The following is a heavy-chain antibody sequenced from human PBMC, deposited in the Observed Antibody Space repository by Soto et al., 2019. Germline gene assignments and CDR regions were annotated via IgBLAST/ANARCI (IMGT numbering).Heavy chain of an antibody. Sequence: QVQLQGSGPGLVRPSGTLSLTCSVSGASVTDYSWTWIRQPAGRGLEWIGRIYRSGSTTYNPSLESRVTMSPDPAKTQFSLRLTSVTAAETDVYYCARVFYTDSGGYPRPIFDSWSQGTLVTVSS. J-gene: IGHJ4*02. D-gene: IGHD3-22*01. V-gene: IGHV4-4*07. CDR3: ARVFYTDSGGYPRPIFDS. CDR1: GASVTDYS. CDR2: IYRSGST.